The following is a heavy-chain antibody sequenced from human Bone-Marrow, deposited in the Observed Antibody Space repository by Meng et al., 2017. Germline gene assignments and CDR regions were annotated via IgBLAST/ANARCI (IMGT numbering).Heavy chain of an antibody. CDR1: GGSISSSSHY. J-gene: IGHJ6*02. CDR3: ERGEGYDSSAYPGDTGLDV. CDR2: IYLSGTT. Sequence: SETLSLTCIVFGGSISSSSHYWGWIRQPPGKALEWIETIYLSGTTYYNPSLKSRVTMSLDTSKNQFPLNLWSVTAADTAVYYCERGEGYDSSAYPGDTGLDVWGQGTPVTVSS. D-gene: IGHD3-22*01. V-gene: IGHV4-39*06.